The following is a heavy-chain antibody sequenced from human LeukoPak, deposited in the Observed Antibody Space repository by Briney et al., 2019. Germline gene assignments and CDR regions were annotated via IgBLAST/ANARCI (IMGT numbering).Heavy chain of an antibody. V-gene: IGHV3-23*01. CDR1: GFTFSINA. CDR2: ITSSGEST. D-gene: IGHD3-22*01. CDR3: ARDRPNYYGSNGHYYRRDGDY. Sequence: QSGGSLRLSCAASGFTFSINAMSWVRQAPGKGLEWVSSITSSGESTYYADSVRGQFTISRDNSRNTVYLQMNSLRAEDTAVYYCARDRPNYYGSNGHYYRRDGDYWGLGTLVTVSS. J-gene: IGHJ4*02.